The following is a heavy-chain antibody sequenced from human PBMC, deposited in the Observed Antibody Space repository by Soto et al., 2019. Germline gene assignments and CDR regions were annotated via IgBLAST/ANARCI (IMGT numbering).Heavy chain of an antibody. CDR1: GDSITNYH. V-gene: IGHV4-59*08. Sequence: SETLSLTCTVSGDSITNYHWSWIRQSPEKGLEWIGYIFNRGSTAYNPSNKSRVTISEDSSRSQFSLKLTSVTAADTAIYYCAGDIRSGSYRFDYWGQGTLVT. J-gene: IGHJ4*02. D-gene: IGHD1-26*01. CDR3: AGDIRSGSYRFDY. CDR2: IFNRGST.